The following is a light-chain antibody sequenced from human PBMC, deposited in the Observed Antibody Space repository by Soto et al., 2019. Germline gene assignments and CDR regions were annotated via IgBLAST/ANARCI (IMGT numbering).Light chain of an antibody. CDR1: RSDVGSYNL. CDR2: EAT. CDR3: CSYAGSSTYV. V-gene: IGLV2-23*01. Sequence: QSALTQPASVSGSPGQSITISCTGTRSDVGSYNLVSWYQPHPGKAPKFMFYEATKRPAGVSNRFSGSKSGNTASRTISGLQAEDEADYYCCSYAGSSTYVFGTGTKVTVL. J-gene: IGLJ1*01.